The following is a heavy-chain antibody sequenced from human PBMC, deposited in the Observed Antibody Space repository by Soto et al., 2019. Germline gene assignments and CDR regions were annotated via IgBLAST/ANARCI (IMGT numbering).Heavy chain of an antibody. CDR2: ISVYNGNT. Sequence: QVHLLQSGAEVKKPGASVKVSCKASGYTFNKFGITWVRQAPGQGLEWMGWISVYNGNTIYIEKLRGRVTMTTDSSTSTAYMELRNLQSDDTAVYYCARGNVLLWVGELLDWGQGTLVTVSS. V-gene: IGHV1-18*01. CDR1: GYTFNKFG. D-gene: IGHD3-10*01. CDR3: ARGNVLLWVGELLD. J-gene: IGHJ4*02.